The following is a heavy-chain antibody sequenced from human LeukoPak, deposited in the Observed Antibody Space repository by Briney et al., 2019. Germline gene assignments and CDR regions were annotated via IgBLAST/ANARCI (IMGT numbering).Heavy chain of an antibody. V-gene: IGHV4-39*07. J-gene: IGHJ3*02. CDR2: LNHSGST. CDR1: GDSITNSRYY. D-gene: IGHD3-9*01. Sequence: SETLSLTCTVSGDSITNSRYYWSWIRQPPGKGLEWIGELNHSGSTNYNPSLKSRVTISVDTSKNQFSLKLSSVTAADTAVYYFARETAYDILTGYPNDAFDIWGQGTMVTVSS. CDR3: ARETAYDILTGYPNDAFDI.